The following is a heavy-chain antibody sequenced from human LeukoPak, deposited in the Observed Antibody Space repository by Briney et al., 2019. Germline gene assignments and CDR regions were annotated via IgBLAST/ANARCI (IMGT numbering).Heavy chain of an antibody. D-gene: IGHD3-22*01. CDR2: ISGSGGST. V-gene: IGHV3-23*01. J-gene: IGHJ4*02. CDR1: RFTFSSYA. CDR3: PKIQRNRSGYLYYLDY. Sequence: GGSLRLSCAASRFTFSSYAMSWVRQAPGKGLEWVSAISGSGGSTYYADSVKGRFTISRDNSKNTLYLQMNSLRAEDTAVYYCPKIQRNRSGYLYYLDYWARGTLAHVPS.